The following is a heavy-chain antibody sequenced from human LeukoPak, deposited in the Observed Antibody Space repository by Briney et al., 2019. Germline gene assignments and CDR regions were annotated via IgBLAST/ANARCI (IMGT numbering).Heavy chain of an antibody. Sequence: GGSLRLSCAASGWMHWVRQAPGKGLVWVSGINHDGTGTYYADSVKGRFTISRDNAKNTVYLQMNSLSAEDTAVYYCARVTGAAAGRIDYWGQGTLVTVSS. D-gene: IGHD6-13*01. CDR1: GW. CDR3: ARVTGAAAGRIDY. CDR2: INHDGTGT. V-gene: IGHV3-74*01. J-gene: IGHJ4*02.